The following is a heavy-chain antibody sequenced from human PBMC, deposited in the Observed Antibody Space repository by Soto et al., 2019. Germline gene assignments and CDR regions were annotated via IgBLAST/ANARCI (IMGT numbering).Heavy chain of an antibody. CDR2: TSYDGSDK. CDR3: GRGGTTGELDV. J-gene: IGHJ1*01. CDR1: GFTFRSYV. Sequence: QVQLVESGGGVVQPGTSLRVSCVGSGFTFRSYVIHWVRQAPGKGLEWVALTSYDGSDKYYGDSVRGRFTISRDNSRNTVDLQMDSLRLADTSRYYCGRGGTTGELDVWGQGTLVSVSS. D-gene: IGHD3-16*01. V-gene: IGHV3-30*19.